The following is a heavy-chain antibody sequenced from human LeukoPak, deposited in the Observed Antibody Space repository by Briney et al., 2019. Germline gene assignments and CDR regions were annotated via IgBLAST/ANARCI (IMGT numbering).Heavy chain of an antibody. CDR2: ISGSGGNT. D-gene: IGHD3-10*01. CDR3: AKHRMVRGLFTDYYFDY. Sequence: GSLRLSCGASGFTCSRYAQSWVRQAPGKGLEWVSTISGSGGNTYYADSVKGRFTISRDYSKTTLYLQMNSLRAEDTAVYYCAKHRMVRGLFTDYYFDYWGQGILVTVSS. J-gene: IGHJ4*02. V-gene: IGHV3-23*01. CDR1: GFTCSRYA.